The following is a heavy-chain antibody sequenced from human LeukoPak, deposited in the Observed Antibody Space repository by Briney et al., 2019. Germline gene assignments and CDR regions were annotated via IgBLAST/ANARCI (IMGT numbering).Heavy chain of an antibody. V-gene: IGHV3-74*01. J-gene: IGHJ4*02. CDR3: ARGPSGWGSLDS. Sequence: GPSLRLSCAASGFTFSSYWMHWVRQAPGKGLVWVSRINSDGSSTNYADSVKGRFTISRDNAKNTLYLQVKSLRAEDTAVYYCARGPSGWGSLDSWGQGTLVTVSS. CDR1: GFTFSSYW. CDR2: INSDGSST. D-gene: IGHD7-27*01.